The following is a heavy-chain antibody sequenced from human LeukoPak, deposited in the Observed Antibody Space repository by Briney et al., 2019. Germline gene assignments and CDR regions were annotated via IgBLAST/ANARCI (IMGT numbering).Heavy chain of an antibody. CDR2: IIPIFGTA. V-gene: IGHV1-69*13. CDR3: SRDYYYDSSGYPY. CDR1: GCTFSSYA. J-gene: IGHJ4*02. D-gene: IGHD3-22*01. Sequence: SVKVSCKASGCTFSSYAISWVRQAPGQGLEWMGGIIPIFGTANYAQKFQGRVTITLDDSTSTAYMELSSLRAEDTAVYYCSRDYYYDSSGYPYWGQGTLVTVSS.